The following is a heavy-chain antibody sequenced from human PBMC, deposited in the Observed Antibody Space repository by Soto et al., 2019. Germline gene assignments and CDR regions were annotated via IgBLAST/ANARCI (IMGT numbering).Heavy chain of an antibody. CDR1: GFTFSSYS. V-gene: IGHV3-48*02. CDR3: ARLDGSSSRINAY. J-gene: IGHJ4*02. D-gene: IGHD6-6*01. Sequence: EVQLVESGGGLVQPGGSLRLSCAASGFTFSSYSMNWVRQAPGKGLEWVSYISSSSSTIYYADSVKGRFTISRDNAKNSLYLQMSSLRDGDTAVYYCARLDGSSSRINAYWGQGTLVTVSS. CDR2: ISSSSSTI.